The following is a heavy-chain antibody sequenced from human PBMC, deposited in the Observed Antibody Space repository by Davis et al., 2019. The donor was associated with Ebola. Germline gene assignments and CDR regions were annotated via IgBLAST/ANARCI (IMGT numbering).Heavy chain of an antibody. CDR3: ARSRPADIVVVPAAIDY. CDR2: IYYSGST. D-gene: IGHD2-2*02. J-gene: IGHJ4*02. Sequence: PSETLSLTCTVSGGSVSSGSYYWSWIRQPPGKGLEWIGYIYYSGSTNYNPSLKSRVTISVDTSKNQFSLKLSSVTAADTAVYYCARSRPADIVVVPAAIDYWGQGTLVTVSS. CDR1: GGSVSSGSYY. V-gene: IGHV4-61*01.